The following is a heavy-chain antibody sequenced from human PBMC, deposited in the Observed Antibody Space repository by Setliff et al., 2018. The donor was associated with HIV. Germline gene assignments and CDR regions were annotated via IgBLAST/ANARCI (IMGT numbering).Heavy chain of an antibody. D-gene: IGHD5-18*01. CDR2: IYYSGST. Sequence: SETLSLTCTVSGGSITSGTYYWNWIRQHPGKGLEWIGYIYYSGSTYYNPSLKSRITISVDTSKNRFSLTQNSVTAADTAVYYCVRVDPPYSYGGWFDPWGQGTLVTVSS. CDR3: VRVDPPYSYGGWFDP. J-gene: IGHJ5*02. CDR1: GGSITSGTYY. V-gene: IGHV4-31*03.